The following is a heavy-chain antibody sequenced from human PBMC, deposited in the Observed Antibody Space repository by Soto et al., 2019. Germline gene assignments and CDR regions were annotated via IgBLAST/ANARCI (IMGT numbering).Heavy chain of an antibody. CDR2: ISGSGGST. V-gene: IGHV3-23*01. D-gene: IGHD3-16*01. Sequence: GESLKISCAASGFTFSSYAMSWVRQAPGKGLEWVSAISGSGGSTYYADSVKGRFTISRDNSKNTLYLQMNSLRAEDTAVYYCAKVRNYVGAFDYWGQGTLVTVSS. CDR3: AKVRNYVGAFDY. J-gene: IGHJ4*02. CDR1: GFTFSSYA.